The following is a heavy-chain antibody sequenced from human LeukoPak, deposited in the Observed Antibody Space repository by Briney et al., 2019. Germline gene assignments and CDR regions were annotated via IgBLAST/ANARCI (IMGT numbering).Heavy chain of an antibody. CDR1: GGSTSGYF. CDR3: TRDGAKGTSGDAFDI. J-gene: IGHJ3*02. V-gene: IGHV4-4*07. D-gene: IGHD4/OR15-4a*01. CDR2: ISTSGSI. Sequence: SETLSLTCTVSGGSTSGYFWSWIRQPAGKGLEWIGRISTSGSITYNPSLKSRVTLSVDTSTSHLSLMMSSVTAADTAVYYCTRDGAKGTSGDAFDIWGQGTMVTVSS.